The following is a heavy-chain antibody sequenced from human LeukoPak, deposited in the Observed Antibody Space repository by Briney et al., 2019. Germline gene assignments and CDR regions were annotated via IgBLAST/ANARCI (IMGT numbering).Heavy chain of an antibody. CDR1: GFTFSSYA. D-gene: IGHD3-22*01. V-gene: IGHV3-23*01. CDR3: ASRTTYYYDSSGFSDY. CDR2: ISGSGGST. J-gene: IGHJ4*02. Sequence: GGSQRLSCAASGFTFSSYAMSWVRQAPGKGLEWVSAISGSGGSTYYADSVKGRFTISRDNSKNTLYLQMNSLRADDTAVYYCASRTTYYYDSSGFSDYWGQGTLVTVSS.